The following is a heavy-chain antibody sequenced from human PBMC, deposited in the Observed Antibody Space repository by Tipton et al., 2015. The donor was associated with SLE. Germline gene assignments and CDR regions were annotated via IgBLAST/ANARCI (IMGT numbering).Heavy chain of an antibody. Sequence: TLSLTCTVSGGSIRSGGYYWSWIRQHPGKGLEWIGYIYYSGSTYYNPSLKSRVTISVDTSKNQFSLKLSSVTAADTAVYYCATSIAARYWYFDLWGRGTLVTVSS. CDR3: ATSIAARYWYFDL. D-gene: IGHD6-6*01. CDR1: GGSIRSGGYY. V-gene: IGHV4-31*03. J-gene: IGHJ2*01. CDR2: IYYSGST.